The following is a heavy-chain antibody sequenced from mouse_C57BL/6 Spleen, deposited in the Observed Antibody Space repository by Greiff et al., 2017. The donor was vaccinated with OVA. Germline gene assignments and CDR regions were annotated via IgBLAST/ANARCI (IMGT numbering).Heavy chain of an antibody. CDR2: IYPGSGST. V-gene: IGHV1-55*01. CDR3: ARGDYSNSYFDY. Sequence: QVQLQQPGAELVKPGASVKMSCKASGYTFTSYWITWVKQRPGQGLEWIGDIYPGSGSTNYNEKFKSKATLTVDTSSSTAYMQLSSLTSEDSAVYYCARGDYSNSYFDYWGQGTTLTVSS. D-gene: IGHD2-5*01. CDR1: GYTFTSYW. J-gene: IGHJ2*01.